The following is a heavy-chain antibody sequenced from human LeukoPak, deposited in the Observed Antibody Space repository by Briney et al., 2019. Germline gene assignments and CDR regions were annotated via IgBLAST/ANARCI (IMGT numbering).Heavy chain of an antibody. CDR1: GFTFISYG. D-gene: IGHD3-10*01. CDR3: ARGDYYGSRGDY. J-gene: IGHJ4*02. V-gene: IGHV3-30*03. Sequence: QAGGSLRLSCAASGFTFISYGMHWVRQAPGKGLEWVAVISFDGSDKYYADSVKGRFTISRDNSENTLYLQMNSLRAEDTAVYYCARGDYYGSRGDYWGQGTLVTVSS. CDR2: ISFDGSDK.